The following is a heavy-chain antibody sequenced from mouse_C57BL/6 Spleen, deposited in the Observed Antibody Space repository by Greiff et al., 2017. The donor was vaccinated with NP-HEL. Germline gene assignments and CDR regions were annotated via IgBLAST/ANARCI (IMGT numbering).Heavy chain of an antibody. CDR1: GFSLTSYG. J-gene: IGHJ4*01. CDR2: IWRGGST. D-gene: IGHD3-1*01. Sequence: QVQLKESGPGLVQPSQSLSITCTVSGFSLTSYGVHWVRQSPGKGLEWLGVIWRGGSTDYNAAFMSRLSITKDNSKSQVFFKMNSLQADDTAIYYCAKNPSDPYYAMDYWGQGTSVTVSS. CDR3: AKNPSDPYYAMDY. V-gene: IGHV2-5*01.